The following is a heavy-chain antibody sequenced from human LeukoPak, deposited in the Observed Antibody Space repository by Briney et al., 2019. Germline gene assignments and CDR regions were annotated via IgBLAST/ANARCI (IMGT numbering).Heavy chain of an antibody. V-gene: IGHV4-61*02. Sequence: SETLSLTCTVSGGSISSGSYYWSWIRQPAGKGLEWIGRIYTSGSTNYNPSLKSRVTISVDTSKNQFSLKLSSVTAADTAVYYCARAGRRDTAMVIWGQGTLVTVSS. CDR3: ARAGRRDTAMVI. J-gene: IGHJ4*02. CDR2: IYTSGST. CDR1: GGSISSGSYY. D-gene: IGHD5-18*01.